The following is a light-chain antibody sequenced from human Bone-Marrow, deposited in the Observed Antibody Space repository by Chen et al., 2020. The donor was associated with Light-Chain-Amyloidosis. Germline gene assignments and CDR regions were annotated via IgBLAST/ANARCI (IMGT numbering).Light chain of an antibody. CDR3: SSYTITNTLV. CDR2: EVT. CDR1: SSDVGGDNH. J-gene: IGLJ1*01. Sequence: QSALTQPASVSGSPGQSITISSTGTSSDVGGDNHVSWYQQHPDKAPKLMIYEVTNRPSWVPDRFSGSKSDNTASLTISGLQTEDEADYFCSSYTITNTLVFGSGTRFTVL. V-gene: IGLV2-14*01.